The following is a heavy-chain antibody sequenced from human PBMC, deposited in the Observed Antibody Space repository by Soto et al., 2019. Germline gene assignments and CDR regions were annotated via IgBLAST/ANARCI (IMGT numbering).Heavy chain of an antibody. D-gene: IGHD3-16*01. CDR2: IYYSGNT. Sequence: SETLSLTCTVSGGSTSSDNYWSWIRQPPGKGLEWIGHIYYSGNTDYNPSLKSRLAISIDTSKNQFSLKLSSATAADTAVYFCAREGGESSDGLYYFDSWGQGSLVTVSS. CDR3: AREGGESSDGLYYFDS. J-gene: IGHJ4*02. CDR1: GGSTSSDNY. V-gene: IGHV4-30-4*01.